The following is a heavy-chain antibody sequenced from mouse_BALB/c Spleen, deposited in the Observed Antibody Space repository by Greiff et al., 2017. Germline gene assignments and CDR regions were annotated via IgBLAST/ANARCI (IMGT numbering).Heavy chain of an antibody. J-gene: IGHJ4*01. CDR3: ASTVVAPMDY. CDR1: GFSLTSYG. V-gene: IGHV2-9*02. CDR2: IWAGGST. D-gene: IGHD1-1*01. Sequence: VKLVESGPGLVAPSQSLSITCTVSGFSLTSYGVHWVRQPPGKGLEWLGVIWAGGSTNYNSALMSRLSISKDNSKSQVFLKMNSLQTDDTAMYYCASTVVAPMDYWGQGTSVTVSS.